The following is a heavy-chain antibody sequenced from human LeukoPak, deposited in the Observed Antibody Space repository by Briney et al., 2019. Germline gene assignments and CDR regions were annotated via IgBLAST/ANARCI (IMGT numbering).Heavy chain of an antibody. J-gene: IGHJ6*03. Sequence: SETLSLTCAVYGGSFSGYYWSWIRQPPGKGLEWIGEINHSGSTNYNPSLKRRVTISVDTSKNQFSLKLSSVTAADTAVYYCARVSSSSRYYYYYYRDVWGKGTTVTVSS. V-gene: IGHV4-34*01. CDR3: ARVSSSSRYYYYYYRDV. CDR2: INHSGST. D-gene: IGHD6-6*01. CDR1: GGSFSGYY.